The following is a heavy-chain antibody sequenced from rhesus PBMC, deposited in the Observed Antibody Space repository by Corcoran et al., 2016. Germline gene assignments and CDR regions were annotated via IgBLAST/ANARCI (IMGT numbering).Heavy chain of an antibody. J-gene: IGHJ5-2*02. Sequence: EVQLVESGGGLVQPGGSLRTHCASSGFTFSDSAMHWVRQASGKGLEWVGRIRSKSNNYETGYAASVKGRFTISRDDSKNTAYLQMNSLKTEDTAVYYCAPDLTVYNSLDVWGRGVLVTVSS. D-gene: IGHD7-45*01. CDR2: IRSKSNNYET. V-gene: IGHV3-118*01. CDR3: APDLTVYNSLDV. CDR1: GFTFSDSA.